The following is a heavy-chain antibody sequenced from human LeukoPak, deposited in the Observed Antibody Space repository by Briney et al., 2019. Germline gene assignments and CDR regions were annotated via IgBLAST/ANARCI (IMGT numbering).Heavy chain of an antibody. CDR1: GGSISSGDYY. V-gene: IGHV4-30-4*01. CDR2: IYYSGST. J-gene: IGHJ4*02. CDR3: ARGDENYYDSSGYLDY. Sequence: SETLSLTCTVPGGSISSGDYYWSWIRQPPGKGLEWIGYIYYSGSTYYNPSLKSRVTISVDTSKNQFSLKLSSVTAADTAVYYCARGDENYYDSSGYLDYWGQGTLVTVSS. D-gene: IGHD3-22*01.